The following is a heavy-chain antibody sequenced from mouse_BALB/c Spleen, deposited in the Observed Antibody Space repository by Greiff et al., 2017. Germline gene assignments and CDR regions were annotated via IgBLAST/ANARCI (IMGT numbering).Heavy chain of an antibody. V-gene: IGHV5-2*03. D-gene: IGHD2-1*01. CDR2: INSDGGST. J-gene: IGHJ4*01. Sequence: EVKVEESGGGLVQPGESLKLSCESNEYEFPSHDMSWVRKTPEKRLELVAAINSDGGSTYYPDTMERRFIISRDNTKKTLYLQMSSLRSEDTALYYCARQGNGNGAMDYWGQGTSVTVSS. CDR3: ARQGNGNGAMDY. CDR1: EYEFPSHD.